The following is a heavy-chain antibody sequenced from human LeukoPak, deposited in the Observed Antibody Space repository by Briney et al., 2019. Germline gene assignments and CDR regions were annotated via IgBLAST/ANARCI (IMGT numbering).Heavy chain of an antibody. CDR1: GFTSSSYW. J-gene: IGHJ6*03. CDR2: INSDGSST. Sequence: GGSLRLSCAASGFTSSSYWMHWVRQAPGKGLVWVSRINSDGSSTSYADSVKGRFTISRDNAKNTLYLQMNSLRAEDTAVYYCARDHYYDSSGYYSYYYYYMDVWGKGTTVTVSS. CDR3: ARDHYYDSSGYYSYYYYYMDV. D-gene: IGHD3-22*01. V-gene: IGHV3-74*01.